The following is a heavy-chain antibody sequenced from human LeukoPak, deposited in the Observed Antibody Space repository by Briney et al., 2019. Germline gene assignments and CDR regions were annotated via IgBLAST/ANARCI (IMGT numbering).Heavy chain of an antibody. CDR2: IWYDGSNK. V-gene: IGHV3-33*06. Sequence: GGSLRLSCAASGFTFSSYGMHWVRQAPGKGLEWVAVIWYDGSNKYYADSVKGRFTISRDNSKNTLYLQMNSLRAEDTAVYYCAKGNSGSNPFNTYYFDYWGRGTLVTVSS. CDR3: AKGNSGSNPFNTYYFDY. CDR1: GFTFSSYG. J-gene: IGHJ4*02. D-gene: IGHD1-26*01.